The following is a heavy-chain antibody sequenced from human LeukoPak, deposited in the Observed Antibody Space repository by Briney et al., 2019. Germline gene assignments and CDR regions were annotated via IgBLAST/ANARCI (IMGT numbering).Heavy chain of an antibody. CDR2: INPNSGGT. J-gene: IGHJ4*02. Sequence: GASVKVSCKASGYTFTGYYMHWVRQALGQGLEWMGRINPNSGGTNYAQKFHGRVTMTRDTSISTAYMELSRLRSDDTAVYYCARTRSGSYPFDYWGQGTLVTVSS. CDR1: GYTFTGYY. CDR3: ARTRSGSYPFDY. D-gene: IGHD3-10*01. V-gene: IGHV1-2*06.